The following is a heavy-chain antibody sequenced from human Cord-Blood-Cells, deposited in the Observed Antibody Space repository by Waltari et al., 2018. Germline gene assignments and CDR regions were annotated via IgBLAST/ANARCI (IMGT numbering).Heavy chain of an antibody. Sequence: QLQLQESGSGLVKPSQTLSLTCAVSGGSISSGGYSWSWIRQPPGKGLEWIGYIYHRVGTYYNPSLKSRVTISVDRSKNQFSLKLSSVTAADTAVYYCARVGYDILTGYYDAFDIWGQGTMVTVSS. V-gene: IGHV4-30-2*01. J-gene: IGHJ3*02. CDR2: IYHRVGT. CDR3: ARVGYDILTGYYDAFDI. CDR1: GGSISSGGYS. D-gene: IGHD3-9*01.